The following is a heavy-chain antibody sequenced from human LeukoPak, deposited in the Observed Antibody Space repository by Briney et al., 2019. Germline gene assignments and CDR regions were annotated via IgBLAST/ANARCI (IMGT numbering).Heavy chain of an antibody. Sequence: GGSLRLSCGASGFTFGSFWMHWVRQAPGKGLVWVSRINSDGSSTSYADSVKGRFTISRDNAKNMLYLQMNSLRAEDTAVYYCAPRLSVVVPGAQYGMDVWGQGTTVTVSS. D-gene: IGHD2-2*01. J-gene: IGHJ6*02. V-gene: IGHV3-74*01. CDR1: GFTFGSFW. CDR2: INSDGSST. CDR3: APRLSVVVPGAQYGMDV.